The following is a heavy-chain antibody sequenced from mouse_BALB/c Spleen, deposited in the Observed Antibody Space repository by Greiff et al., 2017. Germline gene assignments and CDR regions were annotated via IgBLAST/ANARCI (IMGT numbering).Heavy chain of an antibody. D-gene: IGHD3-3*01. V-gene: IGHV14-3*02. Sequence: VQLKESGAELVKPGASVKLSCTASGFNIKDTYMHWVKQRPEQGLEWIGRIDPANGNTKYDPKFQGKATITADTSSNTAYLQLSRLTSEDTAVYYCARAPSRDDYAMDYWGQGTSVTVSS. CDR1: GFNIKDTY. J-gene: IGHJ4*01. CDR3: ARAPSRDDYAMDY. CDR2: IDPANGNT.